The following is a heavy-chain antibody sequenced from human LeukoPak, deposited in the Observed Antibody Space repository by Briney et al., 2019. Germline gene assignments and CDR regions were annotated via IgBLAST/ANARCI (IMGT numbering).Heavy chain of an antibody. D-gene: IGHD2-15*01. J-gene: IGHJ5*02. Sequence: SETLSLTCTVSGGSISSSSYYWGWIRQPPGKGLEWIGSIYYSGSTYYNPSLKSRVTISVDTSKNQFSLKLSSVTAADTAVYYCAGGRRDIVVVVAAELGLLFDWFDPWGQGTLVTVSS. CDR3: AGGRRDIVVVVAAELGLLFDWFDP. CDR2: IYYSGST. CDR1: GGSISSSSYY. V-gene: IGHV4-39*07.